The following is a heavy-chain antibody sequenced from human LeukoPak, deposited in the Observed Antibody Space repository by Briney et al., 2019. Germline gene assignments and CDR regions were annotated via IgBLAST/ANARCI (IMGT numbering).Heavy chain of an antibody. CDR2: IYYSGST. CDR3: ARDPGRSGSYYLPVYFQH. D-gene: IGHD1-26*01. Sequence: PSETLSLTCTVSGGSVSSGNYYWSWIRQAPGKGLEWIGYIYYSGSTNYNPSLKTRVTISVDTSKNQFSLKLTSVTAADTAVYYCARDPGRSGSYYLPVYFQHWGQGTLVTVSS. CDR1: GGSVSSGNYY. J-gene: IGHJ1*01. V-gene: IGHV4-61*01.